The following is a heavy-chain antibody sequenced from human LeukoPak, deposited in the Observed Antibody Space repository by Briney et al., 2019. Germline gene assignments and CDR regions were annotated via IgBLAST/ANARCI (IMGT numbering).Heavy chain of an antibody. CDR2: IYTSGST. J-gene: IGHJ5*02. CDR1: GGSISSYY. V-gene: IGHV4-4*07. CDR3: ARVGVTLGVVVNNWFDP. Sequence: SETLSLTCTVSGGSISSYYWSWIRQPAGKGLEWIGRIYTSGSTNYNPSLKSRVTMSLDTSKNQFSLKLNSVTAADTAVYYCARVGVTLGVVVNNWFDPWGQGTLVTVSS. D-gene: IGHD3-22*01.